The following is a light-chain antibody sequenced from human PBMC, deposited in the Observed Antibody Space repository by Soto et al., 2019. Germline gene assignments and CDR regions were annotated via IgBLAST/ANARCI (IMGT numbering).Light chain of an antibody. CDR3: QVWDSDSDHVV. J-gene: IGLJ2*01. V-gene: IGLV3-21*02. CDR2: DDT. Sequence: SYVLTQPPSVSVGPGQTANITCGGNDIGDKSVHWYQQMAGQAPVVVVSDDTDRPSGISERFSGSNSGNTATLTISRVEVGDEADYYCQVWDSDSDHVVFGGGTKLTVL. CDR1: DIGDKS.